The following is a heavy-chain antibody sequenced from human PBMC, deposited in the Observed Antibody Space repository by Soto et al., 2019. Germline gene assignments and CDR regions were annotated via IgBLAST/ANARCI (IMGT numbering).Heavy chain of an antibody. J-gene: IGHJ5*02. V-gene: IGHV4-4*02. Sequence: QVHLQQSGPGLVRPSGTLSLTCTVSGGSISNTNWWTWVRQSPGKGLEWIGEIYHSGSTSYNPSLRGRVTIPVDKSNNHFSLKMRYVTAADTAMYYCGALPPRIELTVLPIPTWGQGTLVTVSS. D-gene: IGHD2-2*02. CDR1: GGSISNTNW. CDR3: GALPPRIELTVLPIPT. CDR2: IYHSGST.